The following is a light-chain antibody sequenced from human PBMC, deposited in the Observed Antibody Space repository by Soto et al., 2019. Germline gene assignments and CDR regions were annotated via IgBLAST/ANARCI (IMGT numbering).Light chain of an antibody. CDR2: AAS. Sequence: DIQMTQSPSSLSASVGDRVTITCRASQGIRNFLAWYQQKPGKVPKLLISAASTLESGVPSRFSGSGSGTDFTLTITILQPEDVATYYCQKYSSVITFGQGTRLEIK. CDR1: QGIRNF. J-gene: IGKJ5*01. CDR3: QKYSSVIT. V-gene: IGKV1-27*01.